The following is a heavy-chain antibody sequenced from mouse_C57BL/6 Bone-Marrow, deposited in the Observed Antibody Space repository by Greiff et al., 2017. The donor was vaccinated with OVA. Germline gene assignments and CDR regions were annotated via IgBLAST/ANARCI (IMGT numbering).Heavy chain of an antibody. CDR3: ARGGGNYFDY. V-gene: IGHV3-6*01. J-gene: IGHJ2*01. CDR2: ISYDGSN. Sequence: EVKLEESGPGLVKPSQSLSLTCSVTGYSITSGYYWNWIRQFPGNKLEWMGYISYDGSNNYNPSLKNRISITRDTSKNQFFLKLNSVTTEDTATYYCARGGGNYFDYWGQGTTLTVSS. CDR1: GYSITSGYY.